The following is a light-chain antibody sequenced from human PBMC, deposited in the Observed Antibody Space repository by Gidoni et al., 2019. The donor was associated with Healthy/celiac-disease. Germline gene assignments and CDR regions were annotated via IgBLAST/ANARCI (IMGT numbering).Light chain of an antibody. CDR3: QVWDSSIVV. CDR1: NIGSKN. J-gene: IGLJ2*01. Sequence: SYELTQPLPVSVALGQTARITCGGNNIGSKNVHWYQQKPGQAPVLVIYRDSNRPSGIPERFSGSNSGNTATLTISRAQAGDEADYYCQVWDSSIVVFGGGTKLTVL. CDR2: RDS. V-gene: IGLV3-9*01.